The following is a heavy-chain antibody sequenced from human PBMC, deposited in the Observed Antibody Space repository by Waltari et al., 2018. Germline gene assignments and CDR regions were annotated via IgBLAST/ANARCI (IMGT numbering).Heavy chain of an antibody. CDR3: ARESYCSGGSCYRVVWGMDV. V-gene: IGHV1-69*08. J-gene: IGHJ6*02. Sequence: QVQLVQSGAEVKKPGSSVKVSCKASGGTFSSYAISWVRPAPGQGLEWMGRIIPIFGTANYAQKFQGRVTITADKSTSTAYMELSSLRSEDTAVYYCARESYCSGGSCYRVVWGMDVWGQGTTVTVSS. CDR1: GGTFSSYA. D-gene: IGHD2-15*01. CDR2: IIPIFGTA.